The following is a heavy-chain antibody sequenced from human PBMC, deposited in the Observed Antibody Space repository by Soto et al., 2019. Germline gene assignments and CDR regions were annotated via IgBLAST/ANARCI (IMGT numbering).Heavy chain of an antibody. V-gene: IGHV3-33*01. CDR1: GFTFTSYG. J-gene: IGHJ6*02. Sequence: QVQLVESGGGVVQPGRSLRLSCAASGFTFTSYGMHWVRQAPGKGLEWVAVGWYDGSNKYYADSVKGRFIISRDNSENTLYLQMNTLRAEDTAVYYCARDGDGYNYGLYYYGMDVWGQGTTVTVAS. CDR3: ARDGDGYNYGLYYYGMDV. D-gene: IGHD5-12*01. CDR2: GWYDGSNK.